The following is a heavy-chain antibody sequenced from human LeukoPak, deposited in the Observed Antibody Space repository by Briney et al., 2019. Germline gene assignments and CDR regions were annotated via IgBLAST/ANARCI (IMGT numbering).Heavy chain of an antibody. Sequence: SQTLSLTCAISGDSVSSNSAAWNWIRQSPSRGLEWLGRTYYRSKWYNDYAVSVKSRITINPDTSKNQFSLQLNSVTPEDTAVYYCARDLATSGDLPLGYFDYWGQGTLVTVSS. CDR2: TYYRSKWYN. J-gene: IGHJ4*02. D-gene: IGHD7-27*01. CDR1: GDSVSSNSAA. CDR3: ARDLATSGDLPLGYFDY. V-gene: IGHV6-1*01.